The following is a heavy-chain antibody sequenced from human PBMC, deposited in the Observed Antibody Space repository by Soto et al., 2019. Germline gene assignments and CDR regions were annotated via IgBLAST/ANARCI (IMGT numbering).Heavy chain of an antibody. Sequence: SETLSLTCAVYGGSFSGYYWSWIRQPPGKGLEWIGEINHSGSTNYNPSLKSRVTISVDTSKNQFSLKLSSVTAADTAVYYCARGRRAFDYWGQGTLVTVSS. CDR3: ARGRRAFDY. V-gene: IGHV4-34*01. CDR2: INHSGST. J-gene: IGHJ4*02. CDR1: GGSFSGYY.